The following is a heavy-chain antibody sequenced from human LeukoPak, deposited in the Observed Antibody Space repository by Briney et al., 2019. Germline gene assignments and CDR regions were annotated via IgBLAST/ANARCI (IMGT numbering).Heavy chain of an antibody. D-gene: IGHD3-3*01. Sequence: SETLSLTCAVYGGSFSGYYWSWIRQPPGKGLEWIGEINHSGSTNYNPSLKSRVTISVDTSKNQFSLKLSSVTAADTAVYYCASAGYDFWSGYPYYFDYWGQGTLVTVSS. V-gene: IGHV4-34*01. CDR3: ASAGYDFWSGYPYYFDY. CDR2: INHSGST. J-gene: IGHJ4*02. CDR1: GGSFSGYY.